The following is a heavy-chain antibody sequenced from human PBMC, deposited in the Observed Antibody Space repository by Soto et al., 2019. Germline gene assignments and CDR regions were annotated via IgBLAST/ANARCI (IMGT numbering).Heavy chain of an antibody. D-gene: IGHD3-22*01. Sequence: ASVKVSCKASGYTFTSHGISWVRQAPGQGLEWMGWISAYNGNTNYAQKLQGRVTMTTDTSTSTAYMELRSLRSDDTAVYYCARGQSYYYDSSGYPTHSYYGMDVWGQGTTVTVSS. J-gene: IGHJ6*02. CDR1: GYTFTSHG. CDR3: ARGQSYYYDSSGYPTHSYYGMDV. V-gene: IGHV1-18*01. CDR2: ISAYNGNT.